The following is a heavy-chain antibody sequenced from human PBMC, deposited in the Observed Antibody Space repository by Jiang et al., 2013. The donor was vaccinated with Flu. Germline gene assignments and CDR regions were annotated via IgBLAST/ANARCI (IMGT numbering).Heavy chain of an antibody. CDR2: IDPSDSYT. J-gene: IGHJ4*02. D-gene: IGHD3-10*01. Sequence: KGLEWMGKIDPSDSYTNYSPSFQGHVTISADKSISTAYLQWSSLKASDTAIYYCARDGPYGSGSYGDSWGQGTLVTVSS. CDR3: ARDGPYGSGSYGDS. V-gene: IGHV5-10-1*01.